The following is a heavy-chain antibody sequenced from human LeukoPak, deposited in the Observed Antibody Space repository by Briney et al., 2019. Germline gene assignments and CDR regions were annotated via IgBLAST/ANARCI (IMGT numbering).Heavy chain of an antibody. Sequence: PGGSLRLSCAASGFTFSSYWMSWVRQAPGKGLEWVANIKEDGSEIQYVDSVKRRFTISRDNAKNSLYLQMNSLRAEDTAVYYCARATASNWFDPWGQGTRVTVSS. V-gene: IGHV3-7*01. CDR2: IKEDGSEI. J-gene: IGHJ5*02. D-gene: IGHD2-21*01. CDR3: ARATASNWFDP. CDR1: GFTFSSYW.